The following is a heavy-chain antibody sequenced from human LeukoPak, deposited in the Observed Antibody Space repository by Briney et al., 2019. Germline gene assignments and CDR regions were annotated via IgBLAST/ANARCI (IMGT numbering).Heavy chain of an antibody. CDR2: IWHDGSHK. J-gene: IGHJ5*02. D-gene: IGHD6-13*01. CDR1: GFTFSSNG. V-gene: IGHV3-33*01. CDR3: AREGRPAVGTDWFDP. Sequence: PGGSLRLSCTASGFTFSSNGMHWVRQAPGKGLEWVAVIWHDGSHKYYSDPVKGRFTISRDNAKNSLYLQMNSLRDEDTAVYYCAREGRPAVGTDWFDPWGQGTLVTVSS.